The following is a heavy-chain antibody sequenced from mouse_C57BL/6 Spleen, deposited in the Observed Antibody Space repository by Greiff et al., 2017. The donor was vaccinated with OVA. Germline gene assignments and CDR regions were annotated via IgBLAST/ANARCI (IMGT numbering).Heavy chain of an antibody. Sequence: EVKLQESGPGLVKPSQSLSLTCSVTGYSITSGYYWNWLRQFPGNKLEWMGYISYDGSNNYNPSLKNPISITRDTSKNQFFLKLNSVTTEDTATYYCARATVEAGNDYWGQGTTLTVSS. CDR2: ISYDGSN. V-gene: IGHV3-6*01. D-gene: IGHD1-1*01. J-gene: IGHJ2*01. CDR3: ARATVEAGNDY. CDR1: GYSITSGYY.